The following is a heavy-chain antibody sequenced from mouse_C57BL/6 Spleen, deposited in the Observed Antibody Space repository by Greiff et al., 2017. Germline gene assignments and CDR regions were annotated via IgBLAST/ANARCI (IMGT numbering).Heavy chain of an antibody. J-gene: IGHJ1*03. V-gene: IGHV1-69*01. CDR1: GYTFTSYW. CDR2: IDPSDSYT. Sequence: QVQLQQSGAELVMPGASVKLSCKASGYTFTSYWMHWVKQRPGQGLEWIGEIDPSDSYTNYNQKFKGKSTLTVDKSSSTAYMQLSSLTSEDSAVYYCARWGYLGSSLYFDVWGTGTTVTVSS. CDR3: ARWGYLGSSLYFDV. D-gene: IGHD1-1*01.